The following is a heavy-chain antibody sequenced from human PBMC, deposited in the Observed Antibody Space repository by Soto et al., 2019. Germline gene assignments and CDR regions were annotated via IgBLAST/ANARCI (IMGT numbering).Heavy chain of an antibody. J-gene: IGHJ4*02. CDR2: ISSFGGST. V-gene: IGHV3-64*01. CDR3: ARTSGYAFDY. D-gene: IGHD5-12*01. CDR1: GFTFSTYA. Sequence: GGSLRLSCAASGFTFSTYAMHWVRQAPGKGLEYVSVISSFGGSTYYANSVKGRFTISRDNSKNTLYLQMGSLRAEDMAVYYCARTSGYAFDYWGQGTLVTVSS.